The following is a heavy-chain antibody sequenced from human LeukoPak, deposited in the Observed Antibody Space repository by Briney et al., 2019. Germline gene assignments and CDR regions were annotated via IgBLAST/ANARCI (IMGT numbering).Heavy chain of an antibody. J-gene: IGHJ5*02. CDR2: ISSSSSYI. Sequence: GGSLRLSCAASGFTFSSYSMNWVRQAPGKGLEWVSSISSSSSYIYYADSVKGRFTISRDNAKNSLYLQMNSLRAEDTAVYYCARGSGDSSSWYSGWFDPWGQGTLVTVSS. V-gene: IGHV3-21*01. D-gene: IGHD6-13*01. CDR3: ARGSGDSSSWYSGWFDP. CDR1: GFTFSSYS.